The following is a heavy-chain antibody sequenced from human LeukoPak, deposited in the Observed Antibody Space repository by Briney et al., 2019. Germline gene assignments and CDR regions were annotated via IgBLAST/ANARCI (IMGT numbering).Heavy chain of an antibody. CDR2: MNQDGSGK. V-gene: IGHV3-7*04. D-gene: IGHD3-16*01. CDR3: ARDGAPFDY. Sequence: QSGGSLRLSCAASGFTFSSYWMSWVRQAPGKGLEWVANMNQDGSGKYYVASVKGRFTISRDNAKNSLYLQMNSLRAEDTAVYYCARDGAPFDYWGQGTLVTVSS. J-gene: IGHJ4*02. CDR1: GFTFSSYW.